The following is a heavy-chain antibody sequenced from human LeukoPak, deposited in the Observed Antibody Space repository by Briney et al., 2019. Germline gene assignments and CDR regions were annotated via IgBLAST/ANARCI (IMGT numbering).Heavy chain of an antibody. J-gene: IGHJ3*02. Sequence: SGGSLRLSCAASGFSVSSNYMSWVRQAPGKGLEWVSVLYSGGRTYYADSVKGRFTISRDNAKNSLYLQMNSLRAEDTAVYYCARDKNYYDSSGSIFDIWGQGTMVTVSS. V-gene: IGHV3-66*01. CDR1: GFSVSSNY. CDR3: ARDKNYYDSSGSIFDI. CDR2: LYSGGRT. D-gene: IGHD3-22*01.